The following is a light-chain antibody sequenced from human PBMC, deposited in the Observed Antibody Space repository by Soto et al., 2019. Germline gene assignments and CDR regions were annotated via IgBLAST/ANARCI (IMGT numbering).Light chain of an antibody. CDR2: WAS. V-gene: IGKV4-1*01. Sequence: DIVMTQSPDSLAVSLGERATINCKSSQSVLSRLNNKNYLAWYQQRPGQPPKLLIYWASTRQSGVPDRFSGSGSGTDFTLTINSLQAEDVAVYYCQQYHSAPVTFGGGTKVEIK. CDR3: QQYHSAPVT. CDR1: QSVLSRLNNKNY. J-gene: IGKJ4*01.